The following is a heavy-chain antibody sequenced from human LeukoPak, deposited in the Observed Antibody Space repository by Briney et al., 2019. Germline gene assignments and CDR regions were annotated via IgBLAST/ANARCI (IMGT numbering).Heavy chain of an antibody. CDR3: AREDDGYNSY. Sequence: GESLRLSCAASGFTFSSYSMNWVRQAPGKGLEWVSSISSSSSYIYYADSVKGRFTISRDNAKNSLYLQMNSLRAEDTAVYYCAREDDGYNSYWGQGTLVTVSS. CDR2: ISSSSSYI. J-gene: IGHJ4*02. D-gene: IGHD5-24*01. CDR1: GFTFSSYS. V-gene: IGHV3-21*01.